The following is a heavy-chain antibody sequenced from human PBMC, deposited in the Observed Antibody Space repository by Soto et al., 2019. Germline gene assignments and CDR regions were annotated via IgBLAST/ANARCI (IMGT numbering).Heavy chain of an antibody. CDR3: AGRLLAGLFCYDL. V-gene: IGHV2-5*01. Sequence: SGPTPVNPTQTLTLTCTLSGFSHSTSGVAVGWIRQPPGQALEWLGHIYWNDDKYYSTSLKSRLSLSKDTSKNQVVLTMTNVDPPDAGTYYCAGRLLAGLFCYDLWGQGTLVTVSS. CDR2: IYWNDDK. D-gene: IGHD2-15*01. CDR1: GFSHSTSGVA. J-gene: IGHJ5*02.